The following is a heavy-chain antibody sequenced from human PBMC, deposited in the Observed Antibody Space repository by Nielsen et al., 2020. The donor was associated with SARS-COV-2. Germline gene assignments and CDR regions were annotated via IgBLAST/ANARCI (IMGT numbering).Heavy chain of an antibody. CDR3: ARDHGYNYAYGHYYYGMDV. Sequence: SETLSLTCTVSGGSFSSFYWSWIRQPPERGLEWIGYISNTGNTNYNPSLQSRVTISVDTSKNQFSLKLSSVTAADTAVYYCARDHGYNYAYGHYYYGMDVWGQGTTVTVSS. V-gene: IGHV4-59*01. D-gene: IGHD5-24*01. CDR2: ISNTGNT. CDR1: GGSFSSFY. J-gene: IGHJ6*02.